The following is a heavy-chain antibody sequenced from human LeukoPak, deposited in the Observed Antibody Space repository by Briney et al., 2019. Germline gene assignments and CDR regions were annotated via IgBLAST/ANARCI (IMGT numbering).Heavy chain of an antibody. D-gene: IGHD3-3*01. V-gene: IGHV4-30-2*01. CDR3: ASNTPRSGYYLGLFDY. CDR2: IYHSGST. J-gene: IGHJ4*02. CDR1: GGSISSGGYY. Sequence: PSETLSLTCTVSGGSISSGGYYWSWIRQPPGKGLEWIGYIYHSGSTYYNPSLKSRVTISVDRSKNQFSLKLSSVTAADTAVYYCASNTPRSGYYLGLFDYWGQGTLVTVSS.